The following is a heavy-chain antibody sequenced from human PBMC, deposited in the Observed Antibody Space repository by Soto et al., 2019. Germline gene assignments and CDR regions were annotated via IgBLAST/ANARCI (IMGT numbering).Heavy chain of an antibody. D-gene: IGHD4-17*01. CDR1: GFTFSSYD. V-gene: IGHV3-13*01. CDR2: IGTAGDT. CDR3: ARRATVSKNDAFDI. J-gene: IGHJ3*02. Sequence: EVQLVESGGGLVQPGGSLRRSCAASGFTFSSYDMHWVRQATGKGLEWVSAIGTAGDTYYPGSVKGRFTISRENAKNSLYLQMNSLRAGDTAVYYCARRATVSKNDAFDIWGQGTMVTVSS.